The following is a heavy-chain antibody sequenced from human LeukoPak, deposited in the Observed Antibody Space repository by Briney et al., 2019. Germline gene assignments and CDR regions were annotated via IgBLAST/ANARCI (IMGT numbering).Heavy chain of an antibody. D-gene: IGHD3-3*01. CDR3: ARTIFGVVIIPYFDY. V-gene: IGHV3-21*01. J-gene: IGHJ4*02. Sequence: GGSLRLSCAASGFTFSRYSMNWVRQAPGKGLEWVSSISSSSSYIYYADSVKGRFTISRDNAKNSLYLQMNSLRAEDTAVYYCARTIFGVVIIPYFDYWGQGTLVTVSS. CDR1: GFTFSRYS. CDR2: ISSSSSYI.